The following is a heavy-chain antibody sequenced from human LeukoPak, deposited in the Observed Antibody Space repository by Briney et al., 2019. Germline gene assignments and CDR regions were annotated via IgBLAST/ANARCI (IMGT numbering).Heavy chain of an antibody. D-gene: IGHD2-2*01. Sequence: GGSLRLSCAASGFTFSSYGMSWVRQAPGKGLEWVSAISGSGGSTYYADSVKGRFTISRDNSKNTLYLQMNSLKTEDTAVYYCTPSDFDYWGQGTLVTVSS. V-gene: IGHV3-23*01. CDR1: GFTFSSYG. CDR3: TPSDFDY. CDR2: ISGSGGST. J-gene: IGHJ4*02.